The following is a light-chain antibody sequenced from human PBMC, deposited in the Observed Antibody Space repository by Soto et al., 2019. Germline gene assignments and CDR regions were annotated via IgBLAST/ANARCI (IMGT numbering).Light chain of an antibody. Sequence: QSALTQPPSASGSLGQSVTISCTGTSSDVGGYKYVSWYQQHPDKAPKLMIFEVNKRPSGVPDRFSGSKSGNTASLTVSGLQAEDEADYYCSSYAGINNLGVFGTGTKLTVL. J-gene: IGLJ1*01. CDR1: SSDVGGYKY. CDR2: EVN. CDR3: SSYAGINNLGV. V-gene: IGLV2-8*01.